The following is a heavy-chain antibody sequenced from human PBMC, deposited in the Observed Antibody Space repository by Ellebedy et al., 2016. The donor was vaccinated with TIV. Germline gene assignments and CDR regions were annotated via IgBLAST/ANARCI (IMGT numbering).Heavy chain of an antibody. Sequence: GESLKISCIGSKSSLGDHYMNWFRRPPGKGLEWLSYISVTGSYVKYLDSIKGRFTVFRDNAKNALYLQMDSLRVEDTAVYYCARGNAMDVWGQGTTVIVSS. V-gene: IGHV3-11*03. CDR2: ISVTGSYV. CDR3: ARGNAMDV. CDR1: KSSLGDHY. J-gene: IGHJ6*02.